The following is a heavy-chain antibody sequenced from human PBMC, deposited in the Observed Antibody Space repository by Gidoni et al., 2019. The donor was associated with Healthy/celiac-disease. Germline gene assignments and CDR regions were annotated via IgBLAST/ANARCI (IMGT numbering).Heavy chain of an antibody. J-gene: IGHJ4*02. D-gene: IGHD2-8*01. CDR1: GFTFRTYA. CDR3: VKDADCTNGVCWYYFDY. CDR2: ISSNGGST. V-gene: IGHV3-64D*06. Sequence: EVQLVESGGGLVQPGGSLRLSCSASGFTFRTYAMHWVRQAPGKGLEYVSAISSNGGSTYYADSVKGRFTISRDNSKNTLYLQMSSLRAEDTAVYYCVKDADCTNGVCWYYFDYWGQGTLVTVSS.